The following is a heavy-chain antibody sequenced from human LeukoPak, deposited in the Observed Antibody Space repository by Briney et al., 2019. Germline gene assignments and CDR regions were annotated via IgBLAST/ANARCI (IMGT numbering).Heavy chain of an antibody. V-gene: IGHV3-9*03. Sequence: PGGSLRLSCAASGFTFDDYAMHWVRQAPGKGLEWVSGISWNSGSIGYADSVKGRFTISRDNAKNSLFLQMTSLRAEDMALYYCAKGAYYDFWSGYFHFDYWGQGTLVTVSS. CDR1: GFTFDDYA. D-gene: IGHD3-3*01. CDR2: ISWNSGSI. J-gene: IGHJ4*02. CDR3: AKGAYYDFWSGYFHFDY.